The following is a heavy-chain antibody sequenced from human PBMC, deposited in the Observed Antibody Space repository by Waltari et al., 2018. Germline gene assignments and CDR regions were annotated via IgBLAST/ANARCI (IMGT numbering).Heavy chain of an antibody. V-gene: IGHV4-59*05. Sequence: QVQLQESGPGLVKPSETLSLTCTVSGGSISSSYWSWTRPPAGKGLEWIGSIYYSGSTYYNPSLKSRVTISVDTSKNQFSLKLSSVTAADTAVYYCARLLAGVVSGPYEDWFDPWGQGTLVTVSS. J-gene: IGHJ5*02. D-gene: IGHD6-19*01. CDR2: IYYSGST. CDR3: ARLLAGVVSGPYEDWFDP. CDR1: GGSISSSY.